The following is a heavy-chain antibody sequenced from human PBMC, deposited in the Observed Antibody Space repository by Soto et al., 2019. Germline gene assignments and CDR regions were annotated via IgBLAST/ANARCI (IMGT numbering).Heavy chain of an antibody. Sequence: AAVKVSCKASGYTFTSYAMHWVRQAPGQRLEWMGWINAGNGNTKYSQKFQGRVTITRDTSASTAYMELSSLRSEDTAVYYCARGRWLRSEYYFDYWGQGTMVTVYS. CDR1: GYTFTSYA. V-gene: IGHV1-3*01. J-gene: IGHJ4*02. D-gene: IGHD5-12*01. CDR3: ARGRWLRSEYYFDY. CDR2: INAGNGNT.